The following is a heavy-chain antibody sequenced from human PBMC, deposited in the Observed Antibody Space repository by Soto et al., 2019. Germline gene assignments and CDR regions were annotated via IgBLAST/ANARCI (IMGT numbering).Heavy chain of an antibody. J-gene: IGHJ4*02. Sequence: EVHLLESGGGLVQPGGSLRLSCVASGFTFSTYAVSWVRQAPGKGLEWVSAISASGAHTYYADSVKGRFTISRDNSKNTLYLQMNSLRAEDTAVYYCARDPYGYGSGSHNYFDYWGQGTLVTVSS. V-gene: IGHV3-23*01. CDR2: ISASGAHT. CDR3: ARDPYGYGSGSHNYFDY. D-gene: IGHD3-10*01. CDR1: GFTFSTYA.